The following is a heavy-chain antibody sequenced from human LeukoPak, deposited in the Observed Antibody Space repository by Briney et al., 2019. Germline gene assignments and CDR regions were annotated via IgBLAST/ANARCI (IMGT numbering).Heavy chain of an antibody. CDR3: ARGSVDYYDSSGYYYGWFDP. V-gene: IGHV4-34*01. CDR1: GGSFSGYY. J-gene: IGHJ5*02. D-gene: IGHD3-22*01. CDR2: INHSGST. Sequence: PSETLSLTCAVYGGSFSGYYWSWIRRPPGKGLEWIGEINHSGSTNYNPSLKSRVTISVDTSKNQFSLKLSSVTAADTAVYYCARGSVDYYDSSGYYYGWFDPWGQGTLVTVSS.